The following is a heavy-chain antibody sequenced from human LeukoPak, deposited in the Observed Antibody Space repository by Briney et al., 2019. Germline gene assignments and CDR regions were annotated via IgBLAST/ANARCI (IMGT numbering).Heavy chain of an antibody. V-gene: IGHV3-74*01. CDR1: GFTFSSYW. Sequence: PGGSLRLSCAASGFTFSSYWMHWVRQAPGKGLVWVSRINTDGSSTNYADSVKGRFTISRDNAKNTLYLQVDSLRAEDTAVYYCARGRHLYSYAYDYYMDVWGKGTTVTISS. J-gene: IGHJ6*03. CDR3: ARGRHLYSYAYDYYMDV. CDR2: INTDGSST. D-gene: IGHD5-18*01.